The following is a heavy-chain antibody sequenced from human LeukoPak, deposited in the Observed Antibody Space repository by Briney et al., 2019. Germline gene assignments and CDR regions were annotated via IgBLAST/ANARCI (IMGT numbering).Heavy chain of an antibody. CDR3: ARTIPGFGIGYMDV. CDR1: GYIFTSYG. CDR2: ISAYNGNT. V-gene: IGHV1-18*01. J-gene: IGHJ6*03. D-gene: IGHD3-10*01. Sequence: ASVKVSCKASGYIFTSYGISWVRQAPGQGLEWMGWISAYNGNTNYAQKLQGRVTMTTDTSTSTAYMELRSLRSDDTAVYYCARTIPGFGIGYMDVWGKGTTVSISS.